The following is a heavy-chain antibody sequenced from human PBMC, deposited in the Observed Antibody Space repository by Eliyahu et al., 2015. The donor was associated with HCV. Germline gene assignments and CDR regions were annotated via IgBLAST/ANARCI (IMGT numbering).Heavy chain of an antibody. CDR1: GYNYNTYG. CDR3: VGVVGVIFEY. J-gene: IGHJ4*02. D-gene: IGHD1-26*01. V-gene: IGHV1-18*01. CDR2: IRADNGDT. Sequence: VQLVQSGTEVKKPGASVKVSCKASGYNYNTYGISWVRQAPGQGLEWMGWIRADNGDTTYAEILQGRLTMTRDTATSTVYMELRSLRSDDTAVYYCVGVVGVIFEYWGQGSLVTVSS.